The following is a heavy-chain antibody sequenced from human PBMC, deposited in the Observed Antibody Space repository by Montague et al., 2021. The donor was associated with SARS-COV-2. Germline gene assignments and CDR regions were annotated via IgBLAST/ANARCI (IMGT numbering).Heavy chain of an antibody. D-gene: IGHD3-16*02. CDR1: GFTFSNYD. J-gene: IGHJ3*02. CDR3: TRDYRSIVGDGLDI. V-gene: IGHV3-48*03. Sequence: SLRLSCAASGFTFSNYDMNWVRQAPGKGPEWISYISTSAYTTSYAGSVKGAFTISRDNGKNSLYLQMNSLRVENTDVFYCTRDYRSIVGDGLDIWGQGTKVTVSS. CDR2: ISTSAYTT.